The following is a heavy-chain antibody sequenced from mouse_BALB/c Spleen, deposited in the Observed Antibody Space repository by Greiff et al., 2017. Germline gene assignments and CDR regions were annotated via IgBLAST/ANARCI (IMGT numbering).Heavy chain of an antibody. CDR3: ARHRGYYGNYGGFAY. CDR2: ISSGGGST. J-gene: IGHJ3*01. V-gene: IGHV5-12-1*01. Sequence: EVKLVESGGGLVKPGGSLKLSCAASGFAFSSYDMSWVRQTPEKRLEWVAYISSGGGSTYYPDTVKGRFTISRDNAKNTLYLQMSSLKSEDTAMYYCARHRGYYGNYGGFAYWGQGTLVTVSA. CDR1: GFAFSSYD. D-gene: IGHD2-1*01.